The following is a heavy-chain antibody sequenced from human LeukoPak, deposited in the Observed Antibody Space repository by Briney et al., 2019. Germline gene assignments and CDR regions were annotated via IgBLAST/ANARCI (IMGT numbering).Heavy chain of an antibody. J-gene: IGHJ4*02. CDR3: TTSDFEY. CDR2: IKPDGNDK. V-gene: IGHV3-7*03. CDR1: GFTFYIHW. Sequence: GGSLRPSCLDSGFTFYIHWMTWVRQAPGKGLEWVATIKPDGNDKFLVDSVKGRFTISRDNAKTSLFLQMNSLRAEDTAMYYCTTSDFEYWGQGALVTVSS.